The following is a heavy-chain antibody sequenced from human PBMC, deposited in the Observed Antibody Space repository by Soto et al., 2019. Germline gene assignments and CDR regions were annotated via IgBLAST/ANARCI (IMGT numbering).Heavy chain of an antibody. Sequence: SVKVSCKASGGTFSSYAISWVRQAPGQGLEWMGGIIPIFGTANYAQKFQGRVTITADESTSTAYMELSSLRSEDKAVYYCARGRGYCISTSCYVGYYYYGMDVWGQGTTVTVSS. CDR2: IIPIFGTA. J-gene: IGHJ6*02. CDR3: ARGRGYCISTSCYVGYYYYGMDV. D-gene: IGHD2-2*01. V-gene: IGHV1-69*13. CDR1: GGTFSSYA.